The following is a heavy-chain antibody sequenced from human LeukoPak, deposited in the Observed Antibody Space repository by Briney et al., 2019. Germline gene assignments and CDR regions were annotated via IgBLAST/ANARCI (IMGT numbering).Heavy chain of an antibody. Sequence: GGSLRLSCAASGFTFTTYWMSWVRQAPGKGLEWVANIKQDGSEKYYVDSVKGRFTISRDNAKNPLYLQMNSLRAEDTAAYYCARDRYDILTGYNDAFDVWGQGTKVFVSS. J-gene: IGHJ3*01. CDR3: ARDRYDILTGYNDAFDV. V-gene: IGHV3-7*01. D-gene: IGHD3-9*01. CDR1: GFTFTTYW. CDR2: IKQDGSEK.